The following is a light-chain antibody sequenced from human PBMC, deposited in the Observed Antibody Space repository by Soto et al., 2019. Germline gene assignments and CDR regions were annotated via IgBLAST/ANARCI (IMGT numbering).Light chain of an antibody. CDR1: TNDVGYYNY. Sequence: QSALTQPPSASGSPGQSVTISCTGSTNDVGYYNYVSWYQQHPGKAPKFIIYEVSYRPSGVPDRFSGSQSANTASLTVSGLQADDQADYYCSSYAGSNNWMFGGGTKLTVL. J-gene: IGLJ3*02. CDR3: SSYAGSNNWM. CDR2: EVS. V-gene: IGLV2-8*01.